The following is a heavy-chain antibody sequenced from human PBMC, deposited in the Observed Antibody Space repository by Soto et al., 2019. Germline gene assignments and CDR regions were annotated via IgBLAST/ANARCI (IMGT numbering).Heavy chain of an antibody. V-gene: IGHV4-30-2*01. J-gene: IGHJ3*02. CDR2: IYHSGST. D-gene: IGHD2-15*01. CDR3: ARSPAVAATLAFDI. CDR1: GGSIGSGGYS. Sequence: SETLSVTCAVSGGSIGSGGYSWSWIRQPPGKGLEWIGYIYHSGSTYYTPSLKSRVTISVDRSKNQVSLKLSSVTAADTAVYYCARSPAVAATLAFDIWGQGTMVTVSS.